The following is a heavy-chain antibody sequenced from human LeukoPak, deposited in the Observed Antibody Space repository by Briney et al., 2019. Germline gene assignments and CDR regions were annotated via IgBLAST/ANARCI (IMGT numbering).Heavy chain of an antibody. CDR3: ARDFSIGERSLEWTHRGWYFDL. Sequence: SETLSLTCTVSGGSISSYYWSWIRQPPGKGLEWIGYIYYSGSTNYNPSLKSRVTISVDTSKNQFSLKLSSVTAADTAVYYCARDFSIGERSLEWTHRGWYFDLWGRGTLVTVSS. D-gene: IGHD3-3*01. CDR1: GGSISSYY. V-gene: IGHV4-59*01. J-gene: IGHJ2*01. CDR2: IYYSGST.